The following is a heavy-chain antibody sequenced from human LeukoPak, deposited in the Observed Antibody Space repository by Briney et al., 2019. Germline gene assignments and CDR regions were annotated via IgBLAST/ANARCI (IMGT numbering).Heavy chain of an antibody. Sequence: PGGSLRLSCAASGFTFSSYWMHWVRHAPGKGLVWLSRVSGDGNITTYADSVRGRFTVSRDNAKNTLYLQMNSLTVEDTSVYYCARRGLVPAFDIWGQGTMVSVTS. CDR2: VSGDGNIT. CDR1: GFTFSSYW. J-gene: IGHJ3*02. D-gene: IGHD3-10*02. CDR3: ARRGLVPAFDI. V-gene: IGHV3-74*01.